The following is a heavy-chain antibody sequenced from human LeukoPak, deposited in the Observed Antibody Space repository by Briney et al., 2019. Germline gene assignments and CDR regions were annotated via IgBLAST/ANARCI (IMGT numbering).Heavy chain of an antibody. CDR1: LGSISDYY. V-gene: IGHV4-59*01. CDR3: VRDRLSGDSWFDP. CDR2: IFYSGST. J-gene: IGHJ5*02. D-gene: IGHD7-27*01. Sequence: SETLSPTCTVSLGSISDYYWTWIRQPPGKGLEWIGYIFYSGSTKYNPSLKSRVTISVDTSKDQFSLKLNSVTAADTAVYYCVRDRLSGDSWFDPWGQGTLVTVSS.